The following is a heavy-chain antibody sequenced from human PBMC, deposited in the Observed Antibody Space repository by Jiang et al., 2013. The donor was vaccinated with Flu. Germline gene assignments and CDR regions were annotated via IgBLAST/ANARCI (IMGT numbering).Heavy chain of an antibody. CDR3: ARDRTMTLDY. D-gene: IGHD3-3*01. J-gene: IGHJ4*02. Sequence: LKSRVTISVDTSKNQXSLKLSSVTAADTAVYYCARDRTMTLDYWGQGTLVTVSS. V-gene: IGHV4-59*01.